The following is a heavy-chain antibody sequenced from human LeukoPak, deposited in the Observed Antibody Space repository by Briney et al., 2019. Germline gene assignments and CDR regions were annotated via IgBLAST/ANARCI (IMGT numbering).Heavy chain of an antibody. CDR2: ISGSGGST. D-gene: IGHD3-3*01. CDR3: VGTNYDFWSGYYLPRFDY. CDR1: GFTFSSYA. Sequence: GGSLRLSCAASGFTFSSYAMSWVRQAPGKGLEWVSAISGSGGSTYYAGSVKGRFTISRDNSKNTLYLQMNSLRAEDTAVYYCVGTNYDFWSGYYLPRFDYWGQGTLVTVSS. J-gene: IGHJ4*02. V-gene: IGHV3-23*01.